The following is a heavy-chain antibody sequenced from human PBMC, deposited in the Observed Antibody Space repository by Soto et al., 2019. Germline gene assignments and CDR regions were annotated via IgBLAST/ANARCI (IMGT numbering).Heavy chain of an antibody. CDR2: IIPILGIA. CDR1: GGTFSSYT. J-gene: IGHJ5*02. Sequence: ASVKVSCKASGGTFSSYTISWVRQAPGQGLEWMGRIIPILGIANYAQKFQGRVTITADKSTSTAYMELSSLRSEDTAVYYCASISGDAPNWFAPWGQGTLVTVSS. CDR3: ASISGDAPNWFAP. D-gene: IGHD3-10*01. V-gene: IGHV1-69*02.